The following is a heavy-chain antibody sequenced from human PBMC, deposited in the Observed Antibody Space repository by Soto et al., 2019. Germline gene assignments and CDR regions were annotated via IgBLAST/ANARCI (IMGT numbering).Heavy chain of an antibody. J-gene: IGHJ3*02. CDR3: AKDEVAANGRADAFDI. V-gene: IGHV3-23*01. Sequence: EVQLLESGGGLVQPGGSLTLTCIVSGFTSGKYAMSWVRQAPGKGLEWVSEIGGGGEYTNYADSVRGRFTMSRAHSKNTLYLHMSSLNVEYTAVYYCAKDEVAANGRADAFDIWGQGTVVTVSS. CDR2: IGGGGEYT. CDR1: GFTSGKYA. D-gene: IGHD2-15*01.